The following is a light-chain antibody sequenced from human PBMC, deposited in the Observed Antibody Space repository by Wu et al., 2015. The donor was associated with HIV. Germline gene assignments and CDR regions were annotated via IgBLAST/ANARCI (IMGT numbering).Light chain of an antibody. CDR1: QDISSY. CDR3: QQYYNYPRS. CDR2: AAS. J-gene: IGKJ2*03. V-gene: IGKV1-8*01. Sequence: AIRITQSPSSLSASTGDRVTITCRASQDISSYLAWYQQKPGRAPKLLVYAASSLQTGVPSRFSGSGTGTDFTLTINCLQSEDFATYYCQQYYNYPRSFGQGTKLEI.